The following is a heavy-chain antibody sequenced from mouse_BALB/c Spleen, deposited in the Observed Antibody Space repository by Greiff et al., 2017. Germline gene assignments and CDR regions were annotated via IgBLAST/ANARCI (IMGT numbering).Heavy chain of an antibody. Sequence: DVKLQESGPGLVKPSQSLSLTCTVTGYSITSDYAWNWIRQFPGNLLEWMGYISYSGSTSYNPSLKSRISITRDTSKNQFFLQLNSVTTEDTATYCCARYRYSWFAYWGQGTLVTVSA. D-gene: IGHD2-14*01. CDR1: GYSITSDYA. CDR3: ARYRYSWFAY. J-gene: IGHJ3*01. CDR2: ISYSGST. V-gene: IGHV3-2*02.